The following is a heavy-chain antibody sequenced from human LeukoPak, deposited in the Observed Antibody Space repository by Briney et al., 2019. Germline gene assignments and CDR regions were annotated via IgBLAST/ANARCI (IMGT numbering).Heavy chain of an antibody. J-gene: IGHJ4*02. CDR1: GFTFSSYG. V-gene: IGHV3-33*08. CDR2: IWSDGNNK. Sequence: PGRSLRLSCAASGFTFSSYGMHWVRQAPGKGLEWVALIWSDGNNKYYADSVRGRFTISRDNSKNTLYLQMNSLRAEDTAIYYCARDRCGGDCYFLDYWGQGTLVTVSS. CDR3: ARDRCGGDCYFLDY. D-gene: IGHD2-21*02.